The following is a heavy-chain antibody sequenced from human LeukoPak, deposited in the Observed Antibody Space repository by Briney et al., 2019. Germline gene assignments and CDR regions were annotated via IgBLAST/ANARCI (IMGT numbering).Heavy chain of an antibody. V-gene: IGHV3-48*02. J-gene: IGHJ4*02. Sequence: GGSLRFSCAASGFAFSIYSLNWVRQTPGKRLEWVSYITGGSNNILYADSVKGRFTISRDNAKNSLYLQMNSLRDEDTAVYYCATSRDWRVESWGRGIAVTVSS. CDR2: ITGGSNNI. D-gene: IGHD2-21*02. CDR1: GFAFSIYS. CDR3: ATSRDWRVES.